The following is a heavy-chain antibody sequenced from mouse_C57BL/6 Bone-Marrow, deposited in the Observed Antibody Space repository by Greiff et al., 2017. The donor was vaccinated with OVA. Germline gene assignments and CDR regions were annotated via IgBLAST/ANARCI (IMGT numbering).Heavy chain of an antibody. V-gene: IGHV1-72*01. CDR1: GYTFTSYW. CDR3: ARGIYDGHLRDPWFAY. D-gene: IGHD2-3*01. Sequence: QVQLQQPGAELVKPGASVKLSCKASGYTFTSYWVHWVKQRPGRGLEWIGRIDPNSGGTKYNEKFKSKATLTVDKPSSTAYMQLSSLTSEDSAVYYCARGIYDGHLRDPWFAYWGQGTLVTVSA. CDR2: IDPNSGGT. J-gene: IGHJ3*01.